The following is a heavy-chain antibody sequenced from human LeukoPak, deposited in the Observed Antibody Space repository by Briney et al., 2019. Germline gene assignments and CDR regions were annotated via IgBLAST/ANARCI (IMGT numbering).Heavy chain of an antibody. CDR2: ISYDGSNK. CDR3: AKGTRFDP. Sequence: GGSLRLSCAASGFTFSSYGMHWVRQAPGKGLEWVAVISYDGSNKYYADSVKGRFTISRDNSKNTLYLQMNSLRAEDTAVYYCAKGTRFDPWGQGTLVTVSP. V-gene: IGHV3-30*18. J-gene: IGHJ5*02. CDR1: GFTFSSYG.